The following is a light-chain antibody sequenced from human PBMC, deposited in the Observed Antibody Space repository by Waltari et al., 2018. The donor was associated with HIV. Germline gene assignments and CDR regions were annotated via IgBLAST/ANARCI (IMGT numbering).Light chain of an antibody. Sequence: EVVMTQSPATLSVSPGERVTLSCGASQSVSSNLAWYQQTPGQAPRLLIYDASTRASGVPARFSGSGSGTDFTLTITSLQSEDFAVYYCQQYNNWPPWTFGQGTRVQIK. J-gene: IGKJ1*01. CDR2: DAS. CDR1: QSVSSN. CDR3: QQYNNWPPWT. V-gene: IGKV3-15*01.